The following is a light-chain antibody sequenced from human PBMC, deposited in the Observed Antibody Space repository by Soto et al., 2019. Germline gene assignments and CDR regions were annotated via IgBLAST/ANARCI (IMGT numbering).Light chain of an antibody. Sequence: QSVLTQPPSASGTPGQRVTISCSGSSSNIGGNGVSWYQQLPGTAPKLLIHTNSQRPSGVPDRFSGSKSGTSASLAISGLQSEDEAEYYCAAWDDSLSGVGFGGGTKLTVL. CDR3: AAWDDSLSGVG. V-gene: IGLV1-44*01. CDR1: SSNIGGNG. CDR2: TNS. J-gene: IGLJ2*01.